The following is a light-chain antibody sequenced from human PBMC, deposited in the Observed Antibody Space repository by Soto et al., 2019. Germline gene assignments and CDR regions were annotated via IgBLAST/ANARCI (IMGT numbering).Light chain of an antibody. CDR1: QSVRSTY. J-gene: IGKJ4*01. V-gene: IGKV3-20*01. Sequence: EIVLTQSPCTLSASPGERATLSCRASQSVRSTYLAWYQQKPGQAPRLLIYGASSRATGIPDRFSGSGSGTDFTLTISRLEPEDFAVYYCHQYGSSPRTFGGGTKVEIK. CDR2: GAS. CDR3: HQYGSSPRT.